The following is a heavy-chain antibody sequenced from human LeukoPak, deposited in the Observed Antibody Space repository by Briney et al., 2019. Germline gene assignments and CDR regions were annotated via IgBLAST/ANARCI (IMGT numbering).Heavy chain of an antibody. V-gene: IGHV4-4*07. CDR1: GGSISSYY. CDR2: IYTSGST. D-gene: IGHD1-26*01. Sequence: SETLSLTCTVSGGSISSYYWSWIRQPAGKGLEWIGRIYTSGSTNYNPSLKSRVTISVDTSKNQFSLELSSVTAADTAVYYCAREAGSYRAFDIWGQGTMVTVSS. J-gene: IGHJ3*02. CDR3: AREAGSYRAFDI.